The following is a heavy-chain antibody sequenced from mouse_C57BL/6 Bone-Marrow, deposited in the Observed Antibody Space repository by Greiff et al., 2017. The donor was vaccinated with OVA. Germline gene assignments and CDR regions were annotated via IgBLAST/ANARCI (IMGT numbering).Heavy chain of an antibody. J-gene: IGHJ3*01. CDR2: FYPGSGSI. CDR1: GYTFTEYT. CDR3: ARRQDSSGPAWFAY. D-gene: IGHD3-2*02. Sequence: QVQLQQSGAELVKPGASVKLSCKASGYTFTEYTIHWVKQRSGQGLEWIGWFYPGSGSIKYNEKFKDKATLTAGKSSSTVYMGLRRVTSEDSAVYFCARRQDSSGPAWFAYWGQGTLVTVSA. V-gene: IGHV1-62-2*01.